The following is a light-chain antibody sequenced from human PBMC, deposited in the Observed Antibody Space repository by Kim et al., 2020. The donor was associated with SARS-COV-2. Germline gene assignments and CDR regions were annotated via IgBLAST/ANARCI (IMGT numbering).Light chain of an antibody. CDR2: GAS. V-gene: IGKV3-15*01. CDR1: QSISSN. CDR3: QHYNNWPLWT. Sequence: EIVLTQSPSTLSVSPGESATLSCRASQSISSNLAWYQHKSGHPPRLLIYGASTRATGIPARFSGSGSGTEFTLTISSLQSEDFALYYCQHYNNWPLWTFGQGTKVDIK. J-gene: IGKJ1*01.